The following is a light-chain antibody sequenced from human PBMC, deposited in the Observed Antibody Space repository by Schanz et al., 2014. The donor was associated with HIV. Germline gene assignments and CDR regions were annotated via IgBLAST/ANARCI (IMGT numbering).Light chain of an antibody. V-gene: IGKV3-20*01. CDR1: QSFSSSY. Sequence: EIVLTQSPGTLSLSPGERATLSCRASQSFSSSYLAWYQQKPGQAPRLLIYGASTRATGVPARFSGSGSGTAFTLTISRLEPEDFAVYYCQQYGSSPLFGQGTKVEIK. CDR3: QQYGSSPL. J-gene: IGKJ1*01. CDR2: GAS.